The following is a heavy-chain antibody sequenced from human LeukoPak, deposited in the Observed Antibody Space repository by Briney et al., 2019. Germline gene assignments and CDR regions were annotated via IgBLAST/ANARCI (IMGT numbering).Heavy chain of an antibody. D-gene: IGHD3-10*01. CDR3: ATWVRGVIYY. CDR2: IYTSGST. Sequence: PSETLFLTCTVSGGSISSYYWSWIRQPAGKGLEWIGRIYTSGSTNFNPSLKSRVTMSIDTSKNQFTLKLSSVTAADTAVYYCATWVRGVIYYWGQGTLVTVSS. V-gene: IGHV4-4*07. J-gene: IGHJ4*02. CDR1: GGSISSYY.